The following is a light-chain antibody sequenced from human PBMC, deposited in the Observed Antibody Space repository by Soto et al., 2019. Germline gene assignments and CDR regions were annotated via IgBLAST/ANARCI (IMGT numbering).Light chain of an antibody. CDR3: QQYNSYPWT. Sequence: LQITLSPSTFSSSSVNPVTITCRASQSISSWLAWYQQKPGKAPKLLIYDASSLENGVPSRFSGSRSGTEFTLTISSLQPDDFATYYCQQYNSYPWTFGQGTKVDIK. V-gene: IGKV1-5*01. J-gene: IGKJ1*01. CDR2: DAS. CDR1: QSISSW.